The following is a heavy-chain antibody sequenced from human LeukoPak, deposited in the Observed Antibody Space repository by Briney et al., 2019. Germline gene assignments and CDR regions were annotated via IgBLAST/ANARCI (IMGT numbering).Heavy chain of an antibody. J-gene: IGHJ4*02. Sequence: PGGSLRLSCAASGFTFSSYAMHWVRQAPGKGLEWVAVISYDGSNKYYADSVKGRFTISRDNSKNTLYLQMNSLRAEDTAVYYCARGSGWRLDYWGQGNLVTVSS. CDR2: ISYDGSNK. CDR3: ARGSGWRLDY. V-gene: IGHV3-30-3*01. D-gene: IGHD6-19*01. CDR1: GFTFSSYA.